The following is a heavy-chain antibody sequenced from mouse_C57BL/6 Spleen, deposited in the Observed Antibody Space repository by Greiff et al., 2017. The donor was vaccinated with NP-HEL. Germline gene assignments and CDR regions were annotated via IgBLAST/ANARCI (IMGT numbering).Heavy chain of an antibody. CDR2: IYPGDGDT. J-gene: IGHJ2*01. D-gene: IGHD1-1*01. Sequence: VQLQQSGPELVKPGASVKISCKASGYAFSSSWMNWVKQRPGKGLEWIGRIYPGDGDTNYNGKFKGKATLTADKSSSTAYMQLSSLTSEDSAVYFYARGGGSVFDYWGQGTTLTVSS. CDR1: GYAFSSSW. CDR3: ARGGGSVFDY. V-gene: IGHV1-82*01.